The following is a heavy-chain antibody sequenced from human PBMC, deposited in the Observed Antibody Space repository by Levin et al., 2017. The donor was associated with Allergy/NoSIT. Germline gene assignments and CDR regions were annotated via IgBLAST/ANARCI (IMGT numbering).Heavy chain of an antibody. CDR3: AKIISGWYAFDI. CDR2: ISASGGTK. J-gene: IGHJ3*02. Sequence: GGSLRLSCAASGLTFSSYAMTWVRQAPGKGLEWVSVISASGGTKYYADSAKGRFTISRDNSKNTLYLQMNSLRAEDTAVYYCAKIISGWYAFDIWGQGTMVTVSS. CDR1: GLTFSSYA. D-gene: IGHD6-19*01. V-gene: IGHV3-23*01.